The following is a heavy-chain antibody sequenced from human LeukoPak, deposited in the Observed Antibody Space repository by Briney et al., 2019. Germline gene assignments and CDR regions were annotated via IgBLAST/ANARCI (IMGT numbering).Heavy chain of an antibody. CDR3: ARHVVAVGFDY. J-gene: IGHJ4*02. CDR1: GFTFSSYT. V-gene: IGHV3-21*01. D-gene: IGHD3-22*01. CDR2: ITSSSSYI. Sequence: GGSLRLSCAASGFTFSSYTMNWVRQAPGKGLEWVSSITSSSSYIYYADSVKGRFTISRDNAKDSLYLQMNSLRAEDTAVYYCARHVVAVGFDYWGQGTLVTVSS.